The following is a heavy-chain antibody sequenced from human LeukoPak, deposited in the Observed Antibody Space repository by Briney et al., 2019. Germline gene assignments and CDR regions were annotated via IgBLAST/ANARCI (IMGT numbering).Heavy chain of an antibody. D-gene: IGHD1-26*01. CDR1: GFTFSRYG. Sequence: PGRSLRLSCAASGFTFSRYGMHWVRQAPGKGLEWVAVIWYDGSNKYYADSVKGRFTISRDNSKNTLYLQMNSLRAEDTAVYYCATSGSYYRFEYWGQGTLVTVSS. CDR2: IWYDGSNK. CDR3: ATSGSYYRFEY. J-gene: IGHJ4*02. V-gene: IGHV3-33*01.